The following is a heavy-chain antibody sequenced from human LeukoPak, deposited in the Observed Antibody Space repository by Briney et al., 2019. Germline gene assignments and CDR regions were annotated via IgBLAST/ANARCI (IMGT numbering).Heavy chain of an antibody. V-gene: IGHV4-30-2*01. J-gene: IGHJ4*02. Sequence: SETLSLTCAVSGGSISSGGYSWSWIRQPPGKGLEWIGYIYHSGSTYYNPSLKSRVTISVDRSKNQFSLKLSSVTAADTAVYYCASSYGYRDYWGQGTLVTVSS. CDR3: ASSYGYRDY. CDR1: GGSISSGGYS. CDR2: IYHSGST. D-gene: IGHD4-17*01.